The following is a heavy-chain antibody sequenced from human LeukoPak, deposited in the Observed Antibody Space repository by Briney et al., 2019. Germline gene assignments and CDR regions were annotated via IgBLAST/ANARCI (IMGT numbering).Heavy chain of an antibody. V-gene: IGHV4-59*01. D-gene: IGHD6-13*01. CDR2: IYYSGST. J-gene: IGHJ1*01. Sequence: PSETLSLTCTVSGGSISSYYRSWIRQPPGKGLEWIGYIYYSGSTNYNPSLKSRVTISVDTSKNQFSLKLSSVTAADTAVYYCARSITSSWYGDFQHWGQGTLVTVSS. CDR3: ARSITSSWYGDFQH. CDR1: GGSISSYY.